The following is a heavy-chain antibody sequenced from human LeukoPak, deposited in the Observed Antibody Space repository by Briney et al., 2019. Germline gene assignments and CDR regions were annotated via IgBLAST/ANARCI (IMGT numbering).Heavy chain of an antibody. D-gene: IGHD3-16*02. CDR3: ARSGYVWGSYRLDY. CDR2: INPNSGGT. Sequence: GASVKVSCKASGYTFTGYYMHWVRQAPGQGLEWMGRINPNSGGTNYAQKFQGRVTMTRDTSISTAYMELSRPRSDDTAVYYCARSGYVWGSYRLDYWGQGTLVTVSS. V-gene: IGHV1-2*06. J-gene: IGHJ4*02. CDR1: GYTFTGYY.